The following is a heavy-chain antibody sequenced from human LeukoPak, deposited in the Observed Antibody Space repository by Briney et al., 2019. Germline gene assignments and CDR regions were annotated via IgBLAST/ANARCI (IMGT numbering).Heavy chain of an antibody. CDR1: GYTFTSYG. CDR2: INPSGSST. CDR3: ARDNSVGDIAWWFDP. V-gene: IGHV1-46*01. J-gene: IGHJ5*02. D-gene: IGHD3-16*02. Sequence: ASVKVSCKASGYTFTSYGISWVRQAPGQGLEWLGLINPSGSSTLYAQKFQGRVTMTRDMSTTTDYMELSSLRSEDTAVYYCARDNSVGDIAWWFDPWGQGTLVAVSS.